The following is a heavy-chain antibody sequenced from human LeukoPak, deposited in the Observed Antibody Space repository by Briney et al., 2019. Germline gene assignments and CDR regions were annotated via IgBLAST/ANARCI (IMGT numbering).Heavy chain of an antibody. J-gene: IGHJ5*02. CDR2: IYYSGST. V-gene: IGHV4-59*01. CDR3: ATDRYYDFWSGYSGWFDP. Sequence: SETLSLTCTVSGGSISSYYWSWIRQPPGKGLEWIGYIYYSGSTNYNPSLKSRVTISVDTSKNQFSLKLSSVTAADTAVYYCATDRYYDFWSGYSGWFDPWGQGTLVTVSS. D-gene: IGHD3-3*01. CDR1: GGSISSYY.